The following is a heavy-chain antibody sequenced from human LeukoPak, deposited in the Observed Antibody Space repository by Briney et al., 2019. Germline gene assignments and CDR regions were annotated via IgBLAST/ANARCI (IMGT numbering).Heavy chain of an antibody. CDR1: GGSISSTTSY. V-gene: IGHV4-39*01. Sequence: SETLSLTCTVSGGSISSTTSYWGWIRQPPGKGLEWVGSFYYSGSTSFNPSLKSGVTISADMSKNQFSLKLSSVTAADTAVYYCAHQPSGGYSIDYWGQGTLVTVSS. CDR2: FYYSGST. J-gene: IGHJ4*02. D-gene: IGHD1-26*01. CDR3: AHQPSGGYSIDY.